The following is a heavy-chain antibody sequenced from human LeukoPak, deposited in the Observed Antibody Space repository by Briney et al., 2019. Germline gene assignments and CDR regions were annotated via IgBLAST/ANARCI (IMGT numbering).Heavy chain of an antibody. V-gene: IGHV1-69*04. Sequence: SVKVSCKASGGTFSSYAISWVRQAPGQGLEWMGRIIPILGIANYAQKFQGRVTITAEKSTRTAYMELSSLRSEDTAVYYCASETAHGYGQINYYYYGMDVWGQGTTVTVSS. D-gene: IGHD5-12*01. J-gene: IGHJ6*02. CDR3: ASETAHGYGQINYYYYGMDV. CDR2: IIPILGIA. CDR1: GGTFSSYA.